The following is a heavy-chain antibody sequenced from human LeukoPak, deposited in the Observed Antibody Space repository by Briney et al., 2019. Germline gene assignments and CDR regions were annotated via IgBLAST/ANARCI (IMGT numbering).Heavy chain of an antibody. CDR2: INSDGSST. Sequence: RSGGSLRLSCAASGFTFSSYWMHWVRQAPGKGLVWVSRINSDGSSTSYADSVKGRLTISRDNAKNTLYLQMNSLRAEDTAVYYCARVRDGYNWEYYFDYWGQGTLVTVSS. CDR3: ARVRDGYNWEYYFDY. D-gene: IGHD5-24*01. CDR1: GFTFSSYW. J-gene: IGHJ4*02. V-gene: IGHV3-74*01.